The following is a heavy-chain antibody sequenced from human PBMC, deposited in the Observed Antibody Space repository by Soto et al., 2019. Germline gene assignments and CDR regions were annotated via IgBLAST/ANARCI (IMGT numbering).Heavy chain of an antibody. CDR1: GYIFSDHY. CDR2: GRNRAYSYTT. D-gene: IGHD1-1*01. Sequence: GGSLRLSCAASGYIFSDHYIDWVRQGPGKGLEWVGRGRNRAYSYTTEYAASVKGRFTISRDDSKNTLYLQMNSLKTEDTAVYYCTTDPGPWGQGTLVTVSS. J-gene: IGHJ5*02. V-gene: IGHV3-72*01. CDR3: TTDPGP.